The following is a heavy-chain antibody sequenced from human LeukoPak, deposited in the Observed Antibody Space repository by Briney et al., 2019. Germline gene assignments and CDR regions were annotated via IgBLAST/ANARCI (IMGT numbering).Heavy chain of an antibody. CDR2: IYTSGST. CDR1: GGSISSGSYY. D-gene: IGHD2-2*01. V-gene: IGHV4-61*02. Sequence: SQTLSLTCTVSGGSISSGSYYWSWIRQPAGKGLEWIGRIYTSGSTNYNPSLKSRVTISVDTSKNQFSLKLSSVTAADTAVYYCARDSLVVVPAAYFDYWGQGTLVTVSS. J-gene: IGHJ4*02. CDR3: ARDSLVVVPAAYFDY.